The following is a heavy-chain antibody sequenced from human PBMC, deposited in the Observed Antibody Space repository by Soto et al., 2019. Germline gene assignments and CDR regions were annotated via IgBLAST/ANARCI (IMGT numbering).Heavy chain of an antibody. CDR2: SHYSGST. CDR3: AREIRYCSNGVCSSSAMDV. Sequence: SETLSLTCTVSGASISSSDYYWSWIRQPPGKGLEWIGYSHYSGSTFYSPSLKSRVTISLDTSKNQFSLRLGSVAATDTAVYFCAREIRYCSNGVCSSSAMDVWGQGTTVTVSS. CDR1: GASISSSDYY. D-gene: IGHD2-8*01. J-gene: IGHJ6*02. V-gene: IGHV4-30-4*01.